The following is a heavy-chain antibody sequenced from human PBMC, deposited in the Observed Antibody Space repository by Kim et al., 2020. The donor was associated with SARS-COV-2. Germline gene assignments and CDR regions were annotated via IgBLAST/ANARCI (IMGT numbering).Heavy chain of an antibody. CDR1: GFTFSDYY. V-gene: IGHV3-11*06. D-gene: IGHD4-17*01. Sequence: GGSLRLSCAASGFTFSDYYMSWIRQAPGKGLEWVSYISSSSSYTNYADSVKGRFTISRDNAKNSLYLQMNSLRAEDTAVYYCASLMTTVTTEGTGSVYWGQGTLVTVSS. CDR2: ISSSSSYT. CDR3: ASLMTTVTTEGTGSVY. J-gene: IGHJ4*02.